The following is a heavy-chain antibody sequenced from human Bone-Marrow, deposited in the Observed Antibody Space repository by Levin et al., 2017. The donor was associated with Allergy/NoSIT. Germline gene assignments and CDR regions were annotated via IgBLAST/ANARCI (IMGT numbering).Heavy chain of an antibody. V-gene: IGHV3-30*03. J-gene: IGHJ3*02. Sequence: GGSLRLSCAASGFTFSSYGMHWVRQAPGKGLEWVAVISYDGSNKYYADSVKGRFTISRDNSKNTLYLQMNSLRAEDTAGYYCAVFGRDAFDSWGQGTMVTVSS. D-gene: IGHD3-10*02. CDR1: GFTFSSYG. CDR3: AVFGRDAFDS. CDR2: ISYDGSNK.